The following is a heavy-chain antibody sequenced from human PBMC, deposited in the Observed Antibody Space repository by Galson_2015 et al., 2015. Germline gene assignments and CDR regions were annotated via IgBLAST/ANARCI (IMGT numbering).Heavy chain of an antibody. V-gene: IGHV3-30*18. Sequence: SLRLSCAASGFTFSSHGMHWVRQAPGKGLEWVAVISYNGNNKYYVDSVKGRFTISRDNSKNTLYLQMNSLRAGDTAVYYCAKDLFTMVRGVIAASYYYGMDVWGQGTTVTVSS. J-gene: IGHJ6*02. CDR2: ISYNGNNK. CDR1: GFTFSSHG. D-gene: IGHD3-10*01. CDR3: AKDLFTMVRGVIAASYYYGMDV.